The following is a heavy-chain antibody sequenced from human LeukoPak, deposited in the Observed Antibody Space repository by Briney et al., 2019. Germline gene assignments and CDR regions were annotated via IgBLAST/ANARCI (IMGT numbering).Heavy chain of an antibody. CDR3: ARGVAGTAYYFDY. CDR2: INPNSGGT. V-gene: IGHV1-2*04. J-gene: IGHJ4*02. CDR1: GYTLTGYY. Sequence: ASVKVSCKASGYTLTGYYMHWVRQAPGQGLEWMGWINPNSGGTNYAQKFQGWVTMTRDTSISTAYMELSRLRSDDTAVYYCARGVAGTAYYFDYWGQGTLVTVSS. D-gene: IGHD6-19*01.